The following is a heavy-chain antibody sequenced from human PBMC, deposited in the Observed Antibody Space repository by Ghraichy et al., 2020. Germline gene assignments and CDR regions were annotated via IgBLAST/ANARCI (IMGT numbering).Heavy chain of an antibody. CDR2: ISWNSGSI. D-gene: IGHD6-13*01. J-gene: IGHJ6*02. CDR3: AKGIIAAAGTYYYYGMDV. Sequence: GGSLRLSCAASGFTFDDYAMHWVRQAPGKGLEWVSGISWNSGSIGYADSVKGRFTISRDNAKNSLYLQMNSLRAEDTALYYCAKGIIAAAGTYYYYGMDVWGQGTTVTVSS. V-gene: IGHV3-9*01. CDR1: GFTFDDYA.